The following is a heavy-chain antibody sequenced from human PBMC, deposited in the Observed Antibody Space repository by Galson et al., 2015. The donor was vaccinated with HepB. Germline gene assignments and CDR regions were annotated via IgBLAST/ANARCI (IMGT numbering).Heavy chain of an antibody. CDR2: INPASGGT. Sequence: YMHWVRQAPGQGLQWMGWINPASGGTNYAQQFQGRVTMTRDTSINTAYMELRRLRSDDTAVYYCAREKYYGSGYFDYWGQGTLVTVSS. CDR3: AREKYYGSGYFDY. D-gene: IGHD3-10*01. CDR1: Y. J-gene: IGHJ4*02. V-gene: IGHV1-2*02.